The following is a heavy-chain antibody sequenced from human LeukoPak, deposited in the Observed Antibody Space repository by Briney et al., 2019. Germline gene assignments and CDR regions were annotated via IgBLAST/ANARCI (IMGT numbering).Heavy chain of an antibody. Sequence: SETLSLTCTVSGGSISSYYWSWIRQPAGKGLEWIGEINHSGSTNYNPSLKSRVTISVDTSKNQFSLKLSSVTAADTAVYYCARRRLAHARTRYYNWFDPWGQGTLVTVSS. J-gene: IGHJ5*02. CDR3: ARRRLAHARTRYYNWFDP. D-gene: IGHD1-26*01. V-gene: IGHV4-34*01. CDR1: GGSISSYY. CDR2: INHSGST.